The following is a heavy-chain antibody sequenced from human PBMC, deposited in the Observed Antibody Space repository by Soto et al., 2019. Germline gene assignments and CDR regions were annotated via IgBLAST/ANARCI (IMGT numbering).Heavy chain of an antibody. CDR3: AREKPEWLVSLYYGMDV. J-gene: IGHJ6*02. D-gene: IGHD6-19*01. CDR1: GFTFSSYG. CDR2: IWYDGSNK. V-gene: IGHV3-33*01. Sequence: GGSLRLSCAASGFTFSSYGMHWVRQAPGKGLEWVAVIWYDGSNKYYADSVKGRFTISRDNSKNTLYLQMNSLRAEDTAVYYCAREKPEWLVSLYYGMDVWGQGTTVTVSS.